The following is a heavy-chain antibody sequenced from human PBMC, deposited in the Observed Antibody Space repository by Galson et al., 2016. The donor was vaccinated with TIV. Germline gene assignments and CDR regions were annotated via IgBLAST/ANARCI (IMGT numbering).Heavy chain of an antibody. CDR3: AREGRDGYNPYLDF. J-gene: IGHJ4*02. CDR1: GFTFSIYT. Sequence: SLRLSCAASGFTFSIYTMNWVRQAPRKGLEWISYISSSFTPIYYADSVRGRFTISRDNAKNSLYLQMNSLRAEDTAVYYCAREGRDGYNPYLDFWGQGTLVTVSS. D-gene: IGHD5-24*01. CDR2: ISSSFTPI. V-gene: IGHV3-48*01.